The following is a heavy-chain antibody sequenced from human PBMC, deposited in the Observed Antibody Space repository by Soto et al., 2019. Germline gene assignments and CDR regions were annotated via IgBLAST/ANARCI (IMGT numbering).Heavy chain of an antibody. CDR2: IYSGGST. J-gene: IGHJ4*02. CDR1: GFTVSSNY. Sequence: GGSLRLSCAASGFTVSSNYMSWVRQAPGKGLEWVSVIYSGGSTYYADSVKGRFTISRDNSKNTLYLQMNSLRAEDTAVYYCASANVLRYFDWPMPFDYWGQGTLVTVSS. V-gene: IGHV3-53*01. CDR3: ASANVLRYFDWPMPFDY. D-gene: IGHD3-9*01.